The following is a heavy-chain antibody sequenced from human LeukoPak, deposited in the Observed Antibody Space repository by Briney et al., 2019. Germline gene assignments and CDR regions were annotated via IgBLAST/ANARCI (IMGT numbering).Heavy chain of an antibody. D-gene: IGHD5-18*01. V-gene: IGHV3-30*03. CDR3: ARELLVLIRGYSYGYFDY. CDR2: ILYDGSMQ. Sequence: GGSLRLSCAASGFTFSSYSIHWVRQAPGKGLEWLAVILYDGSMQYYAESMKGRLTISRDNSRNTVYMQMNSLRAEDTAVYYCARELLVLIRGYSYGYFDYWGQGTLVTVSS. CDR1: GFTFSSYS. J-gene: IGHJ4*02.